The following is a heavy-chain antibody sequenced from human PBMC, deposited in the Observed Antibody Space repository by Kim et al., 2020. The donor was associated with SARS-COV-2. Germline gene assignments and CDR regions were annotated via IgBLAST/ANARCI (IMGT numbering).Heavy chain of an antibody. J-gene: IGHJ4*02. D-gene: IGHD5-18*01. CDR3: AKGSLSTAMATAGGDY. CDR2: ISGSGGST. V-gene: IGHV3-23*01. Sequence: GGSLRLSCAASGFTFSSYAMSWVRQAPGKGLEWVSAISGSGGSTYYADSVKGRFTISRDNSKNTLYLQMNSLRAEDTAVYYCAKGSLSTAMATAGGDYWGQGTLVTVSS. CDR1: GFTFSSYA.